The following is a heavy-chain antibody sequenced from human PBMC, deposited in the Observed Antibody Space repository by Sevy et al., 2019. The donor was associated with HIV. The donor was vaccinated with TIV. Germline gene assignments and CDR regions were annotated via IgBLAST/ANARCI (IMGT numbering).Heavy chain of an antibody. J-gene: IGHJ6*02. CDR2: VYSGGAT. V-gene: IGHV3-53*01. Sequence: GGSLRLSCAVSGFTLTNEFFSWVRQAPGKGLEWVAVVYSGGATYYADSVKGRFTISRDKSKSTLYLQMKSLRAEDTAVYYCARVGYCRGGTCFSGFYYAMDVWGQRTTVTGSS. CDR1: GFTLTNEF. D-gene: IGHD2-15*01. CDR3: ARVGYCRGGTCFSGFYYAMDV.